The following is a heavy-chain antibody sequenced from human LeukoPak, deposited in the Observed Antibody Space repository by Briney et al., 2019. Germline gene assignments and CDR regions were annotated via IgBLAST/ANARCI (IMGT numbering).Heavy chain of an antibody. CDR3: ARGRYCSGGSCYDGYYFDY. V-gene: IGHV4-59*01. CDR2: IYYSGST. CDR1: GGSISSYY. D-gene: IGHD2-15*01. Sequence: TPSETLSLTCTVSGGSISSYYWSWIRQPPGKGLEWIGYIYYSGSTNYNPSLKSRVTISVDTSKNQFSLKLSSVTAADTAVYYCARGRYCSGGSCYDGYYFDYWGQGTLVTVSS. J-gene: IGHJ4*02.